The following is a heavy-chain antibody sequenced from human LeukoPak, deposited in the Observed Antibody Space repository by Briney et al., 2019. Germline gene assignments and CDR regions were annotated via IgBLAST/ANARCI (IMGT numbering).Heavy chain of an antibody. CDR3: ARSNPHYSDSSGYLNY. J-gene: IGHJ4*02. D-gene: IGHD3-22*01. CDR1: GFTFGSYW. V-gene: IGHV3-74*01. Sequence: GGSRRLSVAASGFTFGSYWRHWFGKAQGKGLVWVSRINSDGSSTSYADSEKGRFTISRDNAKNTLYLQMNSLRAEDTAVYYCARSNPHYSDSSGYLNYRGQGTLVTVSS. CDR2: INSDGSST.